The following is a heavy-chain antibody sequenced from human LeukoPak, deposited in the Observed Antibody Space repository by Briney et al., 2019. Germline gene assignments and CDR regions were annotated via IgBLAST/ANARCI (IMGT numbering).Heavy chain of an antibody. Sequence: ASVKVSCEASGYTFTSYYMHWVRQAPGQGLEWMGIINPSGGSTSYAQKFEGRVSMTRDTSTSTVYMELSSLRSEDTAVYYCARDFSHYYDSSGYSDYWGQGTLVTVSS. CDR2: INPSGGST. CDR1: GYTFTSYY. CDR3: ARDFSHYYDSSGYSDY. D-gene: IGHD3-22*01. J-gene: IGHJ4*02. V-gene: IGHV1-46*01.